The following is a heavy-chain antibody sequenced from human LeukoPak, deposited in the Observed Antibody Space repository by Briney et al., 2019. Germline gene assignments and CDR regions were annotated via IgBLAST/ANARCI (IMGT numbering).Heavy chain of an antibody. Sequence: SVKVSCKASGGTFSSYAISWVRQAPGQGLEWMGGIIPIFGTANYAQKFQGRVTMTRDTSTSTVYMELSSLRSEDTAVYYCAREEGYYDSSGYHDAFDIWGQGAMVTVSS. J-gene: IGHJ3*02. CDR1: GGTFSSYA. CDR2: IIPIFGTA. CDR3: AREEGYYDSSGYHDAFDI. D-gene: IGHD3-22*01. V-gene: IGHV1-69*05.